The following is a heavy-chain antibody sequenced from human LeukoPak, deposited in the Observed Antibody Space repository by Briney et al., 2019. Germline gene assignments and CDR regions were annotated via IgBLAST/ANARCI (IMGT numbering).Heavy chain of an antibody. Sequence: SETLSLTCAVHGVSVSGYYWSWIRQSPGKGLEWIGEIYHSGYTNYNPSLKRRVTISAATSENRLSLRLTSVTAADTAVYYCARMRCGHTDNICYNYWGQGTLVTVSS. CDR3: ARMRCGHTDNICYNY. D-gene: IGHD2-8*01. J-gene: IGHJ4*02. CDR2: IYHSGYT. V-gene: IGHV4-34*01. CDR1: GVSVSGYY.